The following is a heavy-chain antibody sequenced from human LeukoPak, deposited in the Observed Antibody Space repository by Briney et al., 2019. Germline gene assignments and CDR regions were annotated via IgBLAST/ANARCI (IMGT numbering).Heavy chain of an antibody. D-gene: IGHD5-12*01. J-gene: IGHJ4*02. CDR2: ISAYNGNT. V-gene: IGHV1-18*01. Sequence: GASVKVSCKASGYTFSSYGINWVRQAPGQGLEWMGWISAYNGNTNYAQKLQGRVTMTTVTSTSTAYMELTSLRSDDTAVYYCARDDALVPTGSFGFWGQGTLVTVSS. CDR3: ARDDALVPTGSFGF. CDR1: GYTFSSYG.